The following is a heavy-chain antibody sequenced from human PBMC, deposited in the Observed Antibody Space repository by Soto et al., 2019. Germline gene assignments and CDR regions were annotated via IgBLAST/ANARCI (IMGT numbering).Heavy chain of an antibody. CDR3: AHHPYYGLGSYSFDY. J-gene: IGHJ4*02. V-gene: IGHV2-5*02. CDR2: IYWDDDK. CDR1: GFSLTTSGVG. D-gene: IGHD3-10*01. Sequence: QITLKESGPTLVRPTQTLTLTCTFSGFSLTTSGVGVGWIRQLPGKALEWLAVIYWDDDKRYSSSLKSRLTITKDTSKNQVVLTMTNMDPVDTATYYGAHHPYYGLGSYSFDYWGQGTLVTVSS.